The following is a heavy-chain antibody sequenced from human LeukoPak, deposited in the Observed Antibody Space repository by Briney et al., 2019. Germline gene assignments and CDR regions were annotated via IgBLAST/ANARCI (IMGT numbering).Heavy chain of an antibody. V-gene: IGHV1-69*05. Sequence: ASVKVSCKASGGTFSSYAISWVRQAPGQGLEWMGRIIPIFGTANYAQKFQGRVTITTDESTSTAYMELSSLRSEDTAVYYCARGHGSSGLLWGQGTLVTVSS. CDR3: ARGHGSSGLL. CDR2: IIPIFGTA. D-gene: IGHD6-19*01. CDR1: GGTFSSYA. J-gene: IGHJ4*02.